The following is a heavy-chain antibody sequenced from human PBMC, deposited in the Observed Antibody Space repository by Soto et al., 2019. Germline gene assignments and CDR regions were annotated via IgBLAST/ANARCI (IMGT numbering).Heavy chain of an antibody. J-gene: IGHJ4*02. CDR3: AKEQLWFERIAGAAY. CDR1: GFTFSTYA. D-gene: IGHD3-10*01. Sequence: EVTLLESGGGLIQPGGSLRLSCAASGFTFSTYAMSWVRQAPGKGLEWVSVISGSGGSTYHADSVKGRFTISRDNSKNTMYLQMNCLRAEDTAVYYCAKEQLWFERIAGAAYWGQGTLVTVSS. V-gene: IGHV3-23*01. CDR2: ISGSGGST.